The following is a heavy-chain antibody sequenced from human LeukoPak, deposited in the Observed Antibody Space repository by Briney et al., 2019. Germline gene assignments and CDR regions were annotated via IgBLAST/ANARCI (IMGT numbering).Heavy chain of an antibody. D-gene: IGHD3-22*01. CDR3: ARDGYYYDGSFEY. CDR2: ISHSGSS. J-gene: IGHJ4*02. CDR1: GYSISSGYF. Sequence: PSETLSLTCAVSGYSISSGYFWAWIRQPPGKGLEWIGSISHSGSSYPKSSLKSRVIISVDTSNNHFSLDLCDRRRHATYYCARDGYYYDGSFEYWGQGIRVAVSS. V-gene: IGHV4-38-2*02.